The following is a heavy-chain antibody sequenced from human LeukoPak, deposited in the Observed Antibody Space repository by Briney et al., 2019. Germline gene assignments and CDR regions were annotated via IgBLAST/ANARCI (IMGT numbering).Heavy chain of an antibody. V-gene: IGHV3-30*03. Sequence: GGSLRLSCAASGFTFSGYGMHWVRQAPGKGLEWVAVISYDGSNKYYADSVKGRFTISKDNSKNTLYLQMNSLRAEDTAVYYCARSYSDAFDIWGQGTMVTVSS. CDR1: GFTFSGYG. CDR2: ISYDGSNK. D-gene: IGHD1-26*01. J-gene: IGHJ3*02. CDR3: ARSYSDAFDI.